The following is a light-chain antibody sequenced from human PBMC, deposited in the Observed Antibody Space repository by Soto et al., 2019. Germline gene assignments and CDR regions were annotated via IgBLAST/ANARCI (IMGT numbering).Light chain of an antibody. J-gene: IGLJ3*02. CDR1: SSDIGNNY. Sequence: QSVLTQPPSVSAAPGQKVTISCSGSSSDIGNNYVSWYQQLPGTAPKVLIYENNKRPSGIPDRFSGSKSGTSATLGITGLQTGDEADYYCGTWDSSLSAWVFGGGTTVTVL. V-gene: IGLV1-51*02. CDR3: GTWDSSLSAWV. CDR2: ENN.